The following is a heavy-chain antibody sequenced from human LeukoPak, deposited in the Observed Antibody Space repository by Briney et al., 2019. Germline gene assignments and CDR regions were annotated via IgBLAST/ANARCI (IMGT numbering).Heavy chain of an antibody. V-gene: IGHV1-46*01. Sequence: GASVKVSCKASGYTFTSYYMHWVRQAPGQGLEWMGIINPSGGSTSYAQKFQGRVTMTRDTSTSTVYMELSSLRSEDTAVYYCARDRTRTYGSSGYWASHDYWGQGTLVTVSS. CDR1: GYTFTSYY. CDR2: INPSGGST. J-gene: IGHJ4*02. CDR3: ARDRTRTYGSSGYWASHDY. D-gene: IGHD3-22*01.